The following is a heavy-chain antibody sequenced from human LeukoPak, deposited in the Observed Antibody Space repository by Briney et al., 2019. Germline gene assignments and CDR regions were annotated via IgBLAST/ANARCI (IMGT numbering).Heavy chain of an antibody. CDR1: GFNVSSNY. CDR2: IKQDGSEK. CDR3: ATERAGERPRPLLNYYYMDV. J-gene: IGHJ6*03. Sequence: GGSLRLSCAASGFNVSSNYMSWVRQAPGKGLEWVANIKQDGSEKHYVDSVKGRFTISRDNAKNSLYLQMNSLRAEDTAVYYCATERAGERPRPLLNYYYMDVWGKGTTVTISS. D-gene: IGHD3-16*01. V-gene: IGHV3-7*01.